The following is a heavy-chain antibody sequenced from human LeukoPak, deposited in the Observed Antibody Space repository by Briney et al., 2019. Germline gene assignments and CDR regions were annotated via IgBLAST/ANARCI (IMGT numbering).Heavy chain of an antibody. J-gene: IGHJ4*02. V-gene: IGHV1-3*03. CDR2: ITADDGDT. Sequence: ASVKVSCKASGYTFTRNAMHWVRQAPGHRLEWMGWITADDGDTKYSEDLQGRVTITSDTSASTAYMELSSLTSEDMAVYYCAKEGLIVGAPRNYFDYWGQGTLVTVSS. D-gene: IGHD1-26*01. CDR1: GYTFTRNA. CDR3: AKEGLIVGAPRNYFDY.